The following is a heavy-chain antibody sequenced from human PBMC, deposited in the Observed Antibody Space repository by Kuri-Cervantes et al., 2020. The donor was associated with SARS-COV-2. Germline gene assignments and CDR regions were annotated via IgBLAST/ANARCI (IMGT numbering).Heavy chain of an antibody. D-gene: IGHD6-6*01. J-gene: IGHJ6*02. CDR2: ISYDGSDK. Sequence: GESLKISYAASGFTFSSYGIHWVRQAPGKGLEWVAVISYDGSDKYYADSVKGRFTISRDNSKNTLYLQMNSLRAEDTAVYYCAKDPASLRRQLGGSSNYYGMDVWGQGTTVTVSS. V-gene: IGHV3-30*18. CDR3: AKDPASLRRQLGGSSNYYGMDV. CDR1: GFTFSSYG.